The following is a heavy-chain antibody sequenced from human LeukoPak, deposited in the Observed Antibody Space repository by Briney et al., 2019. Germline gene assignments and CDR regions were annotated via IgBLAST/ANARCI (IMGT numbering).Heavy chain of an antibody. D-gene: IGHD3-10*01. Sequence: GGSLRLSCAASGFTFSNAWMSWVRQAPGKGLEWVGRIKSKTDGGTTDYAAPVKGRFTISRDDSKNTLYLQMNSLKTEDTAVYYCTTEPMYYYGSGSYLIDYWDQGTLVTVSS. CDR1: GFTFSNAW. V-gene: IGHV3-15*01. CDR3: TTEPMYYYGSGSYLIDY. CDR2: IKSKTDGGTT. J-gene: IGHJ4*02.